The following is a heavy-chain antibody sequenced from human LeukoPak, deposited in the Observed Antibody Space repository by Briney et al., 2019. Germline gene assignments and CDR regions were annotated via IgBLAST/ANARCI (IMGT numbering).Heavy chain of an antibody. J-gene: IGHJ4*02. Sequence: PSETLSLTCTVSGGSISSSSYYWGWTRQPPGKGLGWIGSIYYSGSTYYNPSLKSRVTISVDTSKNQFSLKLSSVTAADTAVYYCARGVAAADIIIDYWGQGTLVTVSS. CDR2: IYYSGST. CDR3: ARGVAAADIIIDY. D-gene: IGHD6-13*01. CDR1: GGSISSSSYY. V-gene: IGHV4-39*01.